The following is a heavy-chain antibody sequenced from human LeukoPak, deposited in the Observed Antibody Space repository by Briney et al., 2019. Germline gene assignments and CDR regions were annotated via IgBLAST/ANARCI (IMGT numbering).Heavy chain of an antibody. CDR1: GFTFSSYA. CDR3: AKGGKWDVTPFDY. J-gene: IGHJ4*02. V-gene: IGHV3-23*01. CDR2: ISGSGDNT. D-gene: IGHD1-26*01. Sequence: GGSLRLSCAASGFTFSSYAMSWVRQAPGKGLEWVSGISGSGDNTYYADSVKGRFTISRDSSKNTLYVQVNSLGTEDTAAYYCAKGGKWDVTPFDYWGQGTLVTVSS.